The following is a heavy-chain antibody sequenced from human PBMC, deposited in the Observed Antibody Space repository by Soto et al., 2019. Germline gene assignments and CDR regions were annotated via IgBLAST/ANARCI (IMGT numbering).Heavy chain of an antibody. V-gene: IGHV1-69*13. CDR3: ARVQSEMATISGYYYYGMDV. CDR1: VGTFSSYA. Sequence: SVKVCCKASVGTFSSYAISWVRQAPGQGLEWMGGIIPIFGTANYAQKFQGRVTITADESTSTAYMELSSLRSEDTAVYYCARVQSEMATISGYYYYGMDVWGQGTTVTSP. D-gene: IGHD5-12*01. J-gene: IGHJ6*02. CDR2: IIPIFGTA.